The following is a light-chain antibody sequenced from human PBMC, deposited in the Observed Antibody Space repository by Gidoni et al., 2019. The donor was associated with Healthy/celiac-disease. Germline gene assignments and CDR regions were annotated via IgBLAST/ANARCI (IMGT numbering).Light chain of an antibody. Sequence: QSALTQPASVSRSPCQSLTISCTGTSSDVGGYTYVSWYQQHPGKAPKLMIYEVSTRPSGVSNRFSGSKSGNTASLTISGLQAEDEADYYCSSYPSSSTLVFGTGPKVTVL. V-gene: IGLV2-14*01. CDR2: EVS. J-gene: IGLJ1*01. CDR3: SSYPSSSTLV. CDR1: SSDVGGYTY.